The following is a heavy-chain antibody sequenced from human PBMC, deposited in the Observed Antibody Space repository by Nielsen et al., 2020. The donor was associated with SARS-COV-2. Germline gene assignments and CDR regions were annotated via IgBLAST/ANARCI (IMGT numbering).Heavy chain of an antibody. CDR3: AKDAYFDWFGWPFDP. J-gene: IGHJ5*02. Sequence: GGSLRRSCAASGFTFSSYDMHWVRQATGKGLEWVSDIGTAGDTYYPGSVKGRFTISRDNAKNSLYLQMNSLRAEDTALYYCAKDAYFDWFGWPFDPWGQGTLVTVSS. CDR1: GFTFSSYD. D-gene: IGHD3-9*01. CDR2: IGTAGDT. V-gene: IGHV3-13*04.